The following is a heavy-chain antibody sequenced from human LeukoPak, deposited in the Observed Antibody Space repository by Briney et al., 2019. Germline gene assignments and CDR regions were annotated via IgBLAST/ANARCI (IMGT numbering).Heavy chain of an antibody. CDR1: GGSISSYY. CDR2: IYYSGST. CDR3: GSGSYYFDY. J-gene: IGHJ4*03. V-gene: IGHV4-59*08. D-gene: IGHD3-10*01. Sequence: PSETLSLTCTVSGGSISSYYWSWIRQPPGKGLEWIGYIYYSGSTKYNPSLKSRVTISVDTSKNQFSLKLSSVTAADTAVYYCGSGSYYFDYWGQGTMVTVSS.